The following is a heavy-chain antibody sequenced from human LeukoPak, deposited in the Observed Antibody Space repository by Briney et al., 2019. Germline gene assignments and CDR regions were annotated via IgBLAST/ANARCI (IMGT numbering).Heavy chain of an antibody. D-gene: IGHD1-26*01. CDR1: GYSFTTYW. CDR2: IYPADSDT. Sequence: GESLKISCKGSGYSFTTYWIGWVRQMPGKGLEWMGIIYPADSDTRYSPSFQGQVTISADKSISTAYLQWSSLKASDTAMYYCARHAAYSGSYSAFDIWGQGTMVTVSS. J-gene: IGHJ3*02. V-gene: IGHV5-51*01. CDR3: ARHAAYSGSYSAFDI.